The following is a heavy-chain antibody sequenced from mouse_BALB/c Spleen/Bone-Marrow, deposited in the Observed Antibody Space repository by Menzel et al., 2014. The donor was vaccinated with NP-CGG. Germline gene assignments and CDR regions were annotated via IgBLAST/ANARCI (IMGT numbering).Heavy chain of an antibody. CDR3: ARGLNYAMDY. CDR1: GYSFTGYT. D-gene: IGHD1-3*01. CDR2: INPYNGGT. J-gene: IGHJ4*01. Sequence: VHVKQYGPELVEPGASMKISCKASGYSFTGYTMNWVQQSHGKNLEWIGLINPYNGGTSYNQKFKGKATLTVDKSYSTAYMELLSLTSEDSAVYYCARGLNYAMDYWGQGTTITVSS. V-gene: IGHV1-18*01.